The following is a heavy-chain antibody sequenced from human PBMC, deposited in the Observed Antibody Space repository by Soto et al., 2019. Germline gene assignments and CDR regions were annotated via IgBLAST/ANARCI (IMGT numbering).Heavy chain of an antibody. CDR2: INKSGGSR. V-gene: IGHV3-23*01. CDR3: AKGAEMTTIPFDY. J-gene: IGHJ4*02. CDR1: GFTFNTFA. Sequence: VRLSCAASGFTFNTFAMTWVRQAPGRGLEWVSRINKSGGSRYYADSVKGRFTVSRDNSNNTLYLQMNSLRAEDTAIYFCAKGAEMTTIPFDYWVQGAPVTV. D-gene: IGHD4-17*01.